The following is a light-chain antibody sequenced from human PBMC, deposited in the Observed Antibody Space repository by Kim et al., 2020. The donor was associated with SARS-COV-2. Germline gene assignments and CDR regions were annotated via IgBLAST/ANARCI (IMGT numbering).Light chain of an antibody. V-gene: IGLV6-57*02. J-gene: IGLJ2*01. CDR2: EES. CDR3: QSYDGSNQV. Sequence: GKTVPSACAGSVGSIACKDVKWYQQRPGGAPTSVIYEESQRPSSVPDRFAGSIDSSSNSASLTISGLQTEDEADYYGQSYDGSNQVFGGGTQLTVL. CDR1: VGSIACKD.